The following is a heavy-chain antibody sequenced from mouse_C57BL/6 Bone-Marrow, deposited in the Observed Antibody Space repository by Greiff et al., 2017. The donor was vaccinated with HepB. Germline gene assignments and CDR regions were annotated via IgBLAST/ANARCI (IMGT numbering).Heavy chain of an antibody. J-gene: IGHJ3*01. D-gene: IGHD3-3*01. CDR3: DGNAGRGFAY. CDR1: GFSLTSYA. V-gene: IGHV2-9-1*01. CDR2: IWTGGGT. Sequence: VKLVESGPGLVAPSQSLSITCTVSGFSLTSYAISWVRQPPGKGLEWLGVIWTGGGTNYNSALKSRLSISKDNSKSQVFLKMNSLQTDDTARYYCDGNAGRGFAYWGQGTLVTVSA.